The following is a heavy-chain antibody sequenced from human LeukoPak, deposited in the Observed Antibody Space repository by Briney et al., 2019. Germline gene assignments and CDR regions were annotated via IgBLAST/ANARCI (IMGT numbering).Heavy chain of an antibody. J-gene: IGHJ4*02. CDR1: GFTFSSYS. CDR3: ARVGHNTNLGRAGSGSYYGYCFDY. V-gene: IGHV3-21*01. D-gene: IGHD3-10*01. CDR2: ISSSSSYI. Sequence: GGSLRLSCAASGFTFSSYSMNWVRQAPGKGLEWVSSISSSSSYIYYADSVKGRFTISRDNAKNSLYLQMNSLRAEDTAVYYCARVGHNTNLGRAGSGSYYGYCFDYWGQGTLVTVSS.